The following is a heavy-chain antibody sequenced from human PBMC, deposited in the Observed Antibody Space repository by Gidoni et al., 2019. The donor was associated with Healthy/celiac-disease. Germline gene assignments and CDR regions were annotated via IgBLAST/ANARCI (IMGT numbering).Heavy chain of an antibody. V-gene: IGHV4-39*07. CDR3: ARGDAVVVPAAATYFDY. CDR1: GGSISSSSSY. J-gene: IGHJ4*02. CDR2: IYYSGST. Sequence: QLQLQASGPGLVKPSETLSLTCTVSGGSISSSSSYWGWIRQPPGKGLEWIGSIYYSGSTYYNPSLKSRVTISVDTSKNQFSLKLSSVTAADTAVYYCARGDAVVVPAAATYFDYWGQGTLVTVSS. D-gene: IGHD2-2*01.